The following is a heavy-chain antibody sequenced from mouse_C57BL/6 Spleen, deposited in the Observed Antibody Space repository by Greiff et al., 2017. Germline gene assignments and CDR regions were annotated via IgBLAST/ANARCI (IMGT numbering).Heavy chain of an antibody. J-gene: IGHJ1*03. CDR2: ISSGSSTI. CDR1: GFTFSDYG. CDR3: ARGTTVVANWYFDV. D-gene: IGHD1-1*01. V-gene: IGHV5-17*01. Sequence: EVQLVESGGGLVKPGGSLKLSCAASGFTFSDYGMHWVRQAPEKGLEWVAYISSGSSTIYYADTVKGRVTISRDNAKNTLFLQMTSLRSEDTSMYYCARGTTVVANWYFDVWGTGTTVTVSS.